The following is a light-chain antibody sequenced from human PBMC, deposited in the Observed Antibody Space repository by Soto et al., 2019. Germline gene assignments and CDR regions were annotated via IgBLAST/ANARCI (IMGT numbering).Light chain of an antibody. V-gene: IGLV3-21*04. J-gene: IGLJ3*02. CDR3: QVWDSSGDHVV. CDR1: NIGSKS. CDR2: YDN. Sequence: SYELTQPPSVSVAPGKTARITCGGNNIGSKSVHWYQQKPGQAPRLVISYDNDRPSGIPERFSGSDSGNTATLTISRVEVGDEADYSCQVWDSSGDHVVFGGGTKLTVL.